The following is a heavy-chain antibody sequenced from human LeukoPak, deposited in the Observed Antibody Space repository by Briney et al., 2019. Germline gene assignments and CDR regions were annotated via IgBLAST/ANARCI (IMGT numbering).Heavy chain of an antibody. V-gene: IGHV4-4*02. D-gene: IGHD6-13*01. CDR3: AREQGYIAAGLGY. CDR2: IYHSGST. CDR1: GGSISSSNW. J-gene: IGHJ4*02. Sequence: SGTLSLTCAVSGGSISSSNWWSWVRQPPGKGLEWIGEIYHSGSTSYNPSLKSRVTISVDKSKNQFSLKLSSVTAADTAVYYCAREQGYIAAGLGYWGQGTLVTVSS.